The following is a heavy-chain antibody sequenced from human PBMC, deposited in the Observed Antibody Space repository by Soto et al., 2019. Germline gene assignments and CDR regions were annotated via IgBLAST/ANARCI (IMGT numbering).Heavy chain of an antibody. V-gene: IGHV6-1*01. D-gene: IGHD6-19*01. Sequence: SQTLSLTCAISGDSVSSNSAAWNWIRQSPSRGLEWLGRPYYRSKWYNDYAVSVKSRITINPDTSKNQFSLQLNSVTPEDTAVYYCARDRTAVAGIYYYGMDVWGQGTTVTVSS. CDR2: PYYRSKWYN. CDR1: GDSVSSNSAA. J-gene: IGHJ6*02. CDR3: ARDRTAVAGIYYYGMDV.